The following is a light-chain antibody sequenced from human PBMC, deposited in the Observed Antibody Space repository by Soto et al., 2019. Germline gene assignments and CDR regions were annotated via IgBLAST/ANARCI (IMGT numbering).Light chain of an antibody. CDR3: QQYNSYSYT. J-gene: IGKJ2*01. CDR2: KAS. V-gene: IGKV1-5*03. CDR1: XXXXXX. Sequence: DIQMTQSPXXXXASAXXXXXXXXRXXXXXXXXLAWYQHKPGKAPKLLIYKASSLESGVPSRFSGSGSGTEFTLTISSLQPDDFATYYCQQYNSYSYTFGQGTKLEIK.